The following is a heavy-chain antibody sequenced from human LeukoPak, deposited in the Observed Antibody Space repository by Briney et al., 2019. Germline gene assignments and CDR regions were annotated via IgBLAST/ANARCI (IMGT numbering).Heavy chain of an antibody. V-gene: IGHV3-30*02. J-gene: IGHJ4*02. CDR3: ATKGKTYYYGSDPYYFDY. Sequence: PGGSLRLSCAASGFTFSSYWMSWVRQAPGKGLEWVAFIRYDGSNKYYADSVKGRFTISRDNSKNTLYLQMNSLRAEDTAVYYCATKGKTYYYGSDPYYFDYWGQGTLVTVSS. CDR1: GFTFSSYW. CDR2: IRYDGSNK. D-gene: IGHD3-10*01.